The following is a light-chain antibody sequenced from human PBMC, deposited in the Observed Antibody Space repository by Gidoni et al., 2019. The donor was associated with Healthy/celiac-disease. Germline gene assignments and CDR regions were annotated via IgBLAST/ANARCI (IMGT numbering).Light chain of an antibody. CDR3: AAWDDSLSGRGV. Sequence: QSVLTHPPSPSGTPGQRVTIPCSGSSSNIGSNYVYWYQQLPGTAPKLLIYRNNQRPSGVPDRFSGSKSGTSASLAISGLRSEDEADYYCAAWDDSLSGRGVFGGGTKLTVL. CDR1: SSNIGSNY. CDR2: RNN. J-gene: IGLJ3*02. V-gene: IGLV1-47*01.